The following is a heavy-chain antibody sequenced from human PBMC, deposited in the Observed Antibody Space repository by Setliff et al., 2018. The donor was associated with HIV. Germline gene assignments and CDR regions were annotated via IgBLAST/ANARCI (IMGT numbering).Heavy chain of an antibody. Sequence: ASVKVSCKASGYTFTGYYIHWVRQAPGQGLEWMGWINPNSGGTKYTQKFQGRVAMTRDASISTAYMELIILRSDDTAAYYCARGDLARDYYYMDVWGKGTTVTVSS. CDR1: GYTFTGYY. CDR3: ARGDLARDYYYMDV. V-gene: IGHV1-2*02. D-gene: IGHD5-12*01. J-gene: IGHJ6*03. CDR2: INPNSGGT.